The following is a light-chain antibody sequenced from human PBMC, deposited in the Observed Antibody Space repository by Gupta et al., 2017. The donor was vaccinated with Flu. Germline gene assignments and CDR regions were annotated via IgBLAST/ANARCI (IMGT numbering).Light chain of an antibody. CDR1: PRTSSSS. J-gene: IGKJ1*01. CDR3: QHYGSAPWT. V-gene: IGKV3-20*01. CDR2: DAC. Sequence: GTLSSSPGKRATLSFRVSPRTSSSSLAWEQQKPGQAPRLLIYDACTRATGMPDKYSGSGSGTDLTLTISRLEPEDFAVYYCQHYGSAPWTFGQGTKVEIK.